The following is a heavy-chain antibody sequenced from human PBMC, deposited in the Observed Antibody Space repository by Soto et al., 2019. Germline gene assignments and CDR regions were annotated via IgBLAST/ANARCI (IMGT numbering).Heavy chain of an antibody. Sequence: GGSLRLSCAASGLTFSSYAMSWVRQAPGKGLEWVSAISGSGGSTFYADSVKGRFTISRDNSKNTLFLQMNSLRAEDTAVYYCAGRITVAGTLAYWGQGTLVTVS. J-gene: IGHJ4*02. D-gene: IGHD6-19*01. CDR3: AGRITVAGTLAY. CDR1: GLTFSSYA. V-gene: IGHV3-23*01. CDR2: ISGSGGST.